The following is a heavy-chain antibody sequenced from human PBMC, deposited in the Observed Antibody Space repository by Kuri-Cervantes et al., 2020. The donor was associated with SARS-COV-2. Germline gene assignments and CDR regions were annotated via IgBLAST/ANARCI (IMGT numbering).Heavy chain of an antibody. Sequence: SETLSLTCTVSGGSISSYYWSWIRQPPGKGLEWIGEINHSGSTNYNPSLKSRVTISVDTSKNQFSLKLSSVTAADTAVYYCARSGSYPPWFDPWGQGTLVTVSS. J-gene: IGHJ5*02. CDR2: INHSGST. V-gene: IGHV4-34*01. CDR1: GGSISSYY. D-gene: IGHD1-26*01. CDR3: ARSGSYPPWFDP.